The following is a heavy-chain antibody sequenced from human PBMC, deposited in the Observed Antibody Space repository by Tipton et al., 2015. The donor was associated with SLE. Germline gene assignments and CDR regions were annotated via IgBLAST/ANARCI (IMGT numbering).Heavy chain of an antibody. J-gene: IGHJ4*02. CDR2: IYYSGST. Sequence: LSLTCTVSGGSISSYYWTWFRQPPGKGLEWIGFIYYSGSTNFNPSLKSRVTMSVDTSKTQFSLKLNSVTAADTAVYFCARGRQLEYYFDYWGQGALVTVSS. V-gene: IGHV4-59*01. D-gene: IGHD6-13*01. CDR1: GGSISSYY. CDR3: ARGRQLEYYFDY.